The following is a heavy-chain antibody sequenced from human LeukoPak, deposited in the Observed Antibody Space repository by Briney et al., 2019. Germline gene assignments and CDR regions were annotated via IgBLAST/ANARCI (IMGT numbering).Heavy chain of an antibody. CDR2: ISSGSSYI. CDR3: ARDPVVEYYFDY. D-gene: IGHD2-21*01. CDR1: GFTFSSYS. Sequence: PGGSLRLSCAASGFTFSSYSMSWVRQAPGKGLEWVSSISSGSSYIYYADSVKGRFTISRDNAKNSLYLQMNSLRAEDTAVYYCARDPVVEYYFDYWGQGTLVTVSS. V-gene: IGHV3-21*01. J-gene: IGHJ4*02.